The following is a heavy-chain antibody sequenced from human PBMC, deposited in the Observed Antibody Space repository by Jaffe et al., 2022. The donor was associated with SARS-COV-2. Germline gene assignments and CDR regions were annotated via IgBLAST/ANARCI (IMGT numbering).Heavy chain of an antibody. Sequence: QVQLVQSGAEVKQPGASVKVSCKASGYTFTSYAMHWVRQAPGQRLEWMGWINTGNGNTRYSQKFQVRVTITRDTSARTAYMELSSLRSEDTAVYYCAREEHYYGSGSYLNWFDPWGQGTLVTVSS. CDR1: GYTFTSYA. CDR2: INTGNGNT. J-gene: IGHJ5*02. D-gene: IGHD3-10*01. CDR3: AREEHYYGSGSYLNWFDP. V-gene: IGHV1-3*04.